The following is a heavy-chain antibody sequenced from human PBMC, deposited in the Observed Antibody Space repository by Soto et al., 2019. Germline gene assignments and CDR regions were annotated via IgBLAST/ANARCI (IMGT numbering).Heavy chain of an antibody. CDR1: GFTFSSYA. CDR3: ARSAGGSYPQYDY. J-gene: IGHJ4*02. CDR2: ISYDGRDK. Sequence: QVPLVESGGGVVQPGRSLRLSCAASGFTFSSYAMHWVRQAPGTGLEWVAVISYDGRDKYYPDSVKGRFTISRDNSKNTLYLQMNSLRAEDTAVYYCARSAGGSYPQYDYWGQGTPVTVSS. D-gene: IGHD1-26*01. V-gene: IGHV3-30*04.